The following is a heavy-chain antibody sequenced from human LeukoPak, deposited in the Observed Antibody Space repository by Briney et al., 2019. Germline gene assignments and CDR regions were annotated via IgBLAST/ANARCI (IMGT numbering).Heavy chain of an antibody. Sequence: GGSLRLSCAASGFTFSSYSMNWVRQAPGKGLEWVSYISSSSSTIYYADSVKGRFTISRDNAKNSLYLQMNSLRAEDTAVYYCAKFGVRITIFGVVIEGDYYYYMDVWGKGTTVTVSS. CDR1: GFTFSSYS. CDR2: ISSSSSTI. D-gene: IGHD3-3*01. V-gene: IGHV3-48*04. CDR3: AKFGVRITIFGVVIEGDYYYYMDV. J-gene: IGHJ6*03.